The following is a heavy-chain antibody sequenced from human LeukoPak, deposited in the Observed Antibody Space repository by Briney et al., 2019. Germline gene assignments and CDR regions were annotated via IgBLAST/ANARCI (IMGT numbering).Heavy chain of an antibody. CDR3: ARRVAVAGRSGNWLDP. Sequence: PSETLSLTCTVSGGSISSYYWSWIRQPPGKGLEWIGYIYYSGSTNYNPSLKSRVTISVDTSKNQFSLKLSSVTAADTAVYYCARRVAVAGRSGNWLDPWGQGTLVTVSS. CDR1: GGSISSYY. V-gene: IGHV4-59*08. D-gene: IGHD6-19*01. J-gene: IGHJ5*02. CDR2: IYYSGST.